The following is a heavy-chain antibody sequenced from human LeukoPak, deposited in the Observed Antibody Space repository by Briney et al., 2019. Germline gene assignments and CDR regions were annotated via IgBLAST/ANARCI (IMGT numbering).Heavy chain of an antibody. CDR3: ASNPLVRGRRNWFDP. CDR1: GFTFSTFA. J-gene: IGHJ5*02. V-gene: IGHV4-34*01. Sequence: GSLRLSCAASGFTFSTFAMIWVRQPPGKGLEWIGEINHSGSTNYNPSLKSRVTISVDTSKNQFSLKLSSVTAADTAVYYCASNPLVRGRRNWFDPWGQGTLVTVSS. CDR2: INHSGST. D-gene: IGHD3-10*01.